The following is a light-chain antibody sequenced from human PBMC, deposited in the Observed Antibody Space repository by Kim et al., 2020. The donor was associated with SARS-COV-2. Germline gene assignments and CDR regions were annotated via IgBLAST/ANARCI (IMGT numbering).Light chain of an antibody. CDR1: NIGSKS. CDR2: YDS. J-gene: IGLJ2*01. CDR3: QVWDSSSDLHVV. Sequence: PGKTARMTCGGNNIGSKSVHWYQQKPGQAPVLVIYYDSDRPSGIPERFSGSNSGNTATLTISRVEAGDEADYYCQVWDSSSDLHVVFGGGTQLTVL. V-gene: IGLV3-21*04.